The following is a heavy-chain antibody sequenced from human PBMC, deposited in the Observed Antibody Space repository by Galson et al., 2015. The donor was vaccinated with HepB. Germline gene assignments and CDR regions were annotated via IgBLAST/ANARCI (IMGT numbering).Heavy chain of an antibody. V-gene: IGHV3-23*01. CDR3: AKGLPSNSWYIFDC. J-gene: IGHJ4*02. Sequence: SLRLSCAASGFTFSTNAMSWVRQAPGKGLEWVSGIIGSGDSTYYADSVKGRFTISRDNPKNTLYLQMNSLRAEDTAVYYCAKGLPSNSWYIFDCWGQGTLVTVSS. CDR1: GFTFSTNA. CDR2: IIGSGDST. D-gene: IGHD6-13*01.